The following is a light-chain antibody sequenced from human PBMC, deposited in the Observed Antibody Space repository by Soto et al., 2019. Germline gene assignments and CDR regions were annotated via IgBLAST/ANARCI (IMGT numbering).Light chain of an antibody. Sequence: DIPMTQSPSSLSASVGDRVTITCRASQGISTYLVWYQQKPGTVPKLLIFAASTLQSGVPSRFSGSGSGTDFTLTISSVQPEDVASYYCQNYNGAPWTFGQGTKVEIK. CDR2: AAS. CDR3: QNYNGAPWT. CDR1: QGISTY. J-gene: IGKJ1*01. V-gene: IGKV1-27*01.